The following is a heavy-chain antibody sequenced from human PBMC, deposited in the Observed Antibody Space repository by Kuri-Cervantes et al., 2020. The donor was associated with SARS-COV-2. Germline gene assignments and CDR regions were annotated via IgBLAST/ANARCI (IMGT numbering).Heavy chain of an antibody. CDR1: GYTLTELS. D-gene: IGHD3-10*01. CDR3: ATEPPYGVRGVPRFDP. Sequence: ASVKVSCKVSGYTLTELSMHWVRQAPGKGLEWMGGFDPEDGETIYAQKFQGRVTMTEDTSTDTAYMELSSLRSEDTAVYYCATEPPYGVRGVPRFDPWGQGTLVTVSS. V-gene: IGHV1-24*01. J-gene: IGHJ5*02. CDR2: FDPEDGET.